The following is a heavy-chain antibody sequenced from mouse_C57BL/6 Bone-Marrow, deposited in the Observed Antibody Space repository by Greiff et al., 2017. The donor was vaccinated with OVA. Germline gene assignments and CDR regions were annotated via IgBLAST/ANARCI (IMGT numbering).Heavy chain of an antibody. CDR3: ARRLQMDY. V-gene: IGHV5-17*01. J-gene: IGHJ4*01. D-gene: IGHD2-2*01. CDR1: GFTFSDYG. Sequence: EVQLMESGGGLVKPGGSLKLSCAASGFTFSDYGMHWVRQAPEQGLEWVAYISSGSSTIYYADTVKGRFTISRDNAKNTLFLQMTSLRAEDTAMYYCARRLQMDYWGQGTSVTVSS. CDR2: ISSGSSTI.